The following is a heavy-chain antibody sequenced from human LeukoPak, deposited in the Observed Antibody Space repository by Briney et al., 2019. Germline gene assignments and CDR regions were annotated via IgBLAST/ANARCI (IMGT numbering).Heavy chain of an antibody. CDR1: GFTFSSYA. J-gene: IGHJ4*02. CDR3: ARPYFGYSSGWYDY. D-gene: IGHD6-19*01. Sequence: PGGSLRLSCAASGFTFSSYAMHWVRQAPGKGLEGVAVISYDGSNKYYADSVKGRFTISRDNSKNTLYLQMNSLRAEDTAVYYCARPYFGYSSGWYDYWGQGTLVTVSS. CDR2: ISYDGSNK. V-gene: IGHV3-30-3*01.